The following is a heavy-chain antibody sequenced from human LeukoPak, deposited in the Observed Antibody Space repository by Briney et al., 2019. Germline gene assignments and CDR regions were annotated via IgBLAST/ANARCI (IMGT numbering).Heavy chain of an antibody. Sequence: SETLSLTCTVSGGSINSYYWSWIRQPPGKGLEWIGYIYYSGSTNYNPSLKSRVTISEDTSKNQFSLNLKSVTAADTAVYYCVRDRYSSGWGSWGQGTLVTVSA. D-gene: IGHD6-19*01. J-gene: IGHJ4*02. CDR2: IYYSGST. V-gene: IGHV4-59*01. CDR1: GGSINSYY. CDR3: VRDRYSSGWGS.